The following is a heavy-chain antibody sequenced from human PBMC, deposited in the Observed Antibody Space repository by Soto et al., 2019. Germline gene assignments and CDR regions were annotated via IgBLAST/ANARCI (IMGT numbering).Heavy chain of an antibody. J-gene: IGHJ4*02. CDR3: ASTILTGYSIWYFDY. Sequence: SVKVSCKASGGTFSSYTISWVRQAPGQGLEWMGRIIPILGIANYAQKFQGRVTITADKSTSTAYMELRSLRSDDTAVYYCASTILTGYSIWYFDYWGQGTLVTVSS. V-gene: IGHV1-69*02. CDR2: IIPILGIA. CDR1: GGTFSSYT. D-gene: IGHD3-9*01.